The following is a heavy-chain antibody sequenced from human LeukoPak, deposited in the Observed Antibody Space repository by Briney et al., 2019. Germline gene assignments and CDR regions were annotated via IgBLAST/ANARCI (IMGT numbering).Heavy chain of an antibody. CDR3: ARGRRSDSSGPPYFDY. V-gene: IGHV3-7*01. D-gene: IGHD6-19*01. CDR1: AFTFSSYW. Sequence: PGGSLRLSCAASAFTFSSYWMSWVRQAPGKGLEWVANIQQDGSEKYYVDSVKGRFTISRDNAKNSLYLQMNSLRAEDTAVYYCARGRRSDSSGPPYFDYWGQGTLVTVSS. J-gene: IGHJ4*02. CDR2: IQQDGSEK.